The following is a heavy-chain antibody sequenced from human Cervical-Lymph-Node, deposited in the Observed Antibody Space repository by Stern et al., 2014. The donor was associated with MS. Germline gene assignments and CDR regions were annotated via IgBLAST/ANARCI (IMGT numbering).Heavy chain of an antibody. Sequence: QVQLVQSGAEVKKPGSSVKVSCKASGGTSNSPAISWVRQAPGQGLEWMGGIITSYGTTNYAEKFQGRVTITADESTSTAYMELRSLRSEDTAVYYCARDWYSYGSAYYYGLDVWGQGTAVTVSS. D-gene: IGHD5-18*01. CDR3: ARDWYSYGSAYYYGLDV. J-gene: IGHJ6*02. CDR1: GGTSNSPA. V-gene: IGHV1-69*01. CDR2: IITSYGTT.